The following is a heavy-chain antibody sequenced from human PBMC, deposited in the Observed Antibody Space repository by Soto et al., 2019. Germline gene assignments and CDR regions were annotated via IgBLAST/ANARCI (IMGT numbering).Heavy chain of an antibody. CDR1: GFTFSSYA. D-gene: IGHD6-13*01. Sequence: LRLSCAASGFTFSSYAMSWVRQAPGKGLEWVSGISGSGGSTYYADSVKGRFPISRDNAKNSLYLQMNSLRAEDTAVYYCARDRSTTGYSSSHPYYWGQGTLVTVSS. J-gene: IGHJ4*02. CDR2: ISGSGGST. V-gene: IGHV3-23*01. CDR3: ARDRSTTGYSSSHPYY.